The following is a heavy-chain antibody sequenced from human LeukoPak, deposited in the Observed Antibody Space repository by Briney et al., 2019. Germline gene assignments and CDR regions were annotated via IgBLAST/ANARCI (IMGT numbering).Heavy chain of an antibody. V-gene: IGHV4-59*01. D-gene: IGHD7-27*01. CDR3: ARETGNLIYYFDY. Sequence: KPSETLCLTSTVSGGSIRRYFWSCIRQPPRKGLEWIGYIYSSGSTNYNPSFKSRVTISVDTSKNQFSLKLRSVTATDTAVYYCARETGNLIYYFDYWGQGTLVTVSS. J-gene: IGHJ4*02. CDR1: GGSIRRYF. CDR2: IYSSGST.